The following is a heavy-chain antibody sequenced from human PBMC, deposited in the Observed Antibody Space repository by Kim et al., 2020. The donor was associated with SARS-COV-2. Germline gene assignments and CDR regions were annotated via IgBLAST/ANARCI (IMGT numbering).Heavy chain of an antibody. J-gene: IGHJ5*02. Sequence: SETLSLTCTVSGGSIISSGNWWSWVRQPPGKGLEWIGEIHHGGSINYNPSLKSRVTISADKSKNQFSLKLDSVTAADTAVYFCSGDGYTYGLFGTWGQGTLVTVSS. CDR3: SGDGYTYGLFGT. D-gene: IGHD5-12*01. CDR1: GGSIISSGNW. V-gene: IGHV4-4*02. CDR2: IHHGGSI.